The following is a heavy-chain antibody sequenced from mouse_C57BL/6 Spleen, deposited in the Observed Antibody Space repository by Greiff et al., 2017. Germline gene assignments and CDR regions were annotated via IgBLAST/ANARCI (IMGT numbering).Heavy chain of an antibody. Sequence: EVMLVESGGGLVQPGGSLSLSCAASGFTFTDYYMSWVRQPPGQGLEWLGFIRNKANGYTTEYSASVKGRFTISRDNSQSILYLQMNALGAEDSATYYCARLYGNYVWYFDVWGTGTTVTVSS. V-gene: IGHV7-3*01. CDR2: IRNKANGYTT. CDR3: ARLYGNYVWYFDV. D-gene: IGHD2-1*01. J-gene: IGHJ1*03. CDR1: GFTFTDYY.